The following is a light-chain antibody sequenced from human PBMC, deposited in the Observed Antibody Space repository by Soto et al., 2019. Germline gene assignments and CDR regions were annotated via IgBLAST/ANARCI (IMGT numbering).Light chain of an antibody. Sequence: QSALTQPASVSGSPGQSITISCTGTSSDVGSYNLVSWYQQHPGKAPKLMIYEGSKRPSGVSNRFSGSKSGNTASLTISGLQAEDGADYYCCSYAGSLVFGGGTQLTVL. CDR1: SSDVGSYNL. V-gene: IGLV2-23*01. J-gene: IGLJ2*01. CDR3: CSYAGSLV. CDR2: EGS.